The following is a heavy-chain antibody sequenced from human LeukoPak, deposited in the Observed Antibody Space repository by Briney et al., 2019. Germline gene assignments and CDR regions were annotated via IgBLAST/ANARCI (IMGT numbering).Heavy chain of an antibody. CDR3: AGQDYHDSSGYPFDY. CDR1: GFTFSSYS. D-gene: IGHD3-22*01. V-gene: IGHV3-21*01. CDR2: ISGSSSYI. Sequence: GGSLRLSCAASGFTFSSYSMNWVRQAPGKGLEWVSSISGSSSYIYYADSVKGRFTISRDNAKNTLYLQMYSLRAEDTAVYYCAGQDYHDSSGYPFDYWGQGTLVTVSS. J-gene: IGHJ4*02.